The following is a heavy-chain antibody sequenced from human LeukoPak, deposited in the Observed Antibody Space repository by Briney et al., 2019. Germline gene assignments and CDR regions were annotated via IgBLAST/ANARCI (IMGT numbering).Heavy chain of an antibody. CDR3: SVVFGDLSSASDI. CDR2: IHPGDSDA. V-gene: IGHV5-51*01. CDR1: GYSFANNW. Sequence: GESLKISCKGSGYSFANNWIAWVRQMPGKGLEWMGIIHPGDSDARYRPSFQGQVTISADKSISTAYLQWSSLKASDTAMHYCSVVFGDLSSASDIWGQGTMVTVSS. J-gene: IGHJ3*02. D-gene: IGHD3-10*02.